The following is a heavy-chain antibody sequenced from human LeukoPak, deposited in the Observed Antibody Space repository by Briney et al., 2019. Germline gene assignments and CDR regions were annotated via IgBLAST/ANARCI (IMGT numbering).Heavy chain of an antibody. D-gene: IGHD6-19*01. V-gene: IGHV4-4*07. J-gene: IGHJ3*02. Sequence: SETLSLTCTVSGGSISSYYWSWIRRPAGKGLEWIGRIYTSGSTNYNPSLTSRVTMSVDTSKNQFSLKLSSVTAADTAVYYCAREPHSSGWYRDAFDIWGQGTMVTVSS. CDR1: GGSISSYY. CDR2: IYTSGST. CDR3: AREPHSSGWYRDAFDI.